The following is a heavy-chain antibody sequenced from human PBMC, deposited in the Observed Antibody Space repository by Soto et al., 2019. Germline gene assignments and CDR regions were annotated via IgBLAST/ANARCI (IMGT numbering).Heavy chain of an antibody. CDR1: GGSISSYY. V-gene: IGHV4-59*01. D-gene: IGHD3-16*01. Sequence: SETLSLTCTVSGGSISSYYWSWIRQPPGKGLEWIGYIYYSENTNYNPSLKSRVTISVDTSKNQFSLKLSSVTAADTAVYYCGSGDYYYYMDVWGKGTPVTVSS. J-gene: IGHJ6*03. CDR2: IYYSENT. CDR3: GSGDYYYYMDV.